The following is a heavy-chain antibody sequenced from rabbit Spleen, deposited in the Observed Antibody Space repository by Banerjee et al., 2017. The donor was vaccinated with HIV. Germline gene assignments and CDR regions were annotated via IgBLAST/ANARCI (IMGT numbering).Heavy chain of an antibody. D-gene: IGHD7-1*01. V-gene: IGHV1S45*01. CDR2: INIVTGRS. Sequence: EQLEESGGGLVKPEGSLTLTCKASGVSLNDKDVMCWVRQAPGKGLEWIACINIVTGRSVYASWAKGRFTMSRTSSTTVTLQMTSLTAADTATYFCARGGYGGYDAAFDLWGPGTLVTVS. J-gene: IGHJ2*02. CDR1: GVSLNDKDV. CDR3: ARGGYGGYDAAFDL.